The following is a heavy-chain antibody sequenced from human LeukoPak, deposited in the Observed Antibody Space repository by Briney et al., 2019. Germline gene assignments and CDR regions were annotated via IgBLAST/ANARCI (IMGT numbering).Heavy chain of an antibody. CDR3: ARGPYDSYFDY. D-gene: IGHD5-12*01. J-gene: IGHJ4*02. CDR2: INTVASYI. Sequence: GGSLRLSCAASGFTFSSFSINWVRQAPGKGLEWVSSINTVASYIYYADSVRGRFTISRDNAKNSLYLQMNSLRAEDTAVYYCARGPYDSYFDYWGQGTLVTVSS. V-gene: IGHV3-21*01. CDR1: GFTFSSFS.